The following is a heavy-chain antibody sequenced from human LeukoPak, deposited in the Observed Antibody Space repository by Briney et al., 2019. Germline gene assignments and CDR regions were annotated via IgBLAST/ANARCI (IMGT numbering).Heavy chain of an antibody. CDR2: IYNSGST. Sequence: PSETLSLTCTVSGVSISSSSYYWGWIRQPPGKGPEWIGYIYNSGSTNYSPSLKSRVSISVDTPKNQFSLRLSSVTAADTAVYYCARPSRDGYRYTFDYWGQGILVTVSS. D-gene: IGHD5-24*01. V-gene: IGHV4-61*05. CDR3: ARPSRDGYRYTFDY. CDR1: GVSISSSSYY. J-gene: IGHJ4*02.